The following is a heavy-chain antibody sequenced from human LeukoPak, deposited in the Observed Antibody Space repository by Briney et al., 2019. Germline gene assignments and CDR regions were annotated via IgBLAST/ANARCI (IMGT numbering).Heavy chain of an antibody. Sequence: ASVKVSCKASGYTFTGYYMHWVRQAPGQGLEWMGWINLNSGGTNYAQKFQGRVTMTRDTSISTAYMELSRLRSDDTAVYYCARETRPSIYVWGSYRPRGFDPWGQGTLVTVSS. CDR3: ARETRPSIYVWGSYRPRGFDP. D-gene: IGHD3-16*02. V-gene: IGHV1-2*02. CDR1: GYTFTGYY. CDR2: INLNSGGT. J-gene: IGHJ5*02.